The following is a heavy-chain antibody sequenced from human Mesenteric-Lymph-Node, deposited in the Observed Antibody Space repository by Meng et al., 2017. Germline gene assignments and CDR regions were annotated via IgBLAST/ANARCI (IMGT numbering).Heavy chain of an antibody. CDR3: ARLQGDGYKWVRYFDL. D-gene: IGHD5-24*01. CDR2: IYHNGST. Sequence: HVQLPQWGAGILKPSETLSLTCAVLGGSFSGYYWSWIRRPPGKGLEWIGYIYHNGSTYYNPYFKSRVTISLDRSKNQVSLKLNSVTAADTAVYYCARLQGDGYKWVRYFDLWGRGTLVTVSS. J-gene: IGHJ2*01. CDR1: GGSFSGYY. V-gene: IGHV4-34*01.